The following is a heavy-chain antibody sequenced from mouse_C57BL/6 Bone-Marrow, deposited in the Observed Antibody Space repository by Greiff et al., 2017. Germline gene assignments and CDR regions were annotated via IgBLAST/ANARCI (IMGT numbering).Heavy chain of an antibody. D-gene: IGHD1-1*01. Sequence: VQLKESGAELVRPGASVKLSCTASGFNIKDDYMHWVKQRPEQGLEWIGWLDPENGDTEYASKFQGKATITADTSSNTAYLQLSSLTSEDTAVYYCTTPTVVAEYWGQGTTLTVSS. CDR1: GFNIKDDY. J-gene: IGHJ2*01. V-gene: IGHV14-4*01. CDR3: TTPTVVAEY. CDR2: LDPENGDT.